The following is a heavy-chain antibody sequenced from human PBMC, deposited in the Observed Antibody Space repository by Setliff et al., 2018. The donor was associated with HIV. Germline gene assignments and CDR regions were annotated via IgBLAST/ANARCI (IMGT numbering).Heavy chain of an antibody. Sequence: AGGSLRLSCAASGFTFSSYSMNWVRQAPGKGLEWVSSISSSSSYIYYADSVKGRFTISRDNSKNSLYLQMNSLRPDDTAFYYCAIYGGGIYYWGQGTLVTVSS. J-gene: IGHJ4*02. CDR3: AIYGGGIYY. CDR1: GFTFSSYS. D-gene: IGHD1-26*01. V-gene: IGHV3-21*04. CDR2: ISSSSSYI.